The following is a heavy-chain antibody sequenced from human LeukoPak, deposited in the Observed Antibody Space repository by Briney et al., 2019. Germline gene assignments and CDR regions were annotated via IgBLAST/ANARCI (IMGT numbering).Heavy chain of an antibody. V-gene: IGHV3-74*01. CDR2: INSDGSWT. Sequence: GGSLRLSCAASGFTFSSYSMNWVRQVPGKGLVWVSHINSDGSWTSYADSVKGRFTISKDNAKNTVYLQMNSLRAEDTAVYYCVSFYETYWGRGTLVTVSS. CDR3: VSFYETY. J-gene: IGHJ4*02. D-gene: IGHD2/OR15-2a*01. CDR1: GFTFSSYS.